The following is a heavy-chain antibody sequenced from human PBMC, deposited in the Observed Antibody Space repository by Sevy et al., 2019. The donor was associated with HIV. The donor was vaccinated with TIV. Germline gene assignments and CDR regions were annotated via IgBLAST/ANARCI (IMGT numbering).Heavy chain of an antibody. D-gene: IGHD1-26*01. CDR2: TSYDGSHK. Sequence: GESLKISCTVSGFIFSNFAMHWVRQAPGKGLAWVAVTSYDGSHKYYADSVKGRFTVSRDNSRNILSLEMSSLTRDDTAVYYCARGENDDEFFQYWGQGTLVTVSS. CDR1: GFIFSNFA. J-gene: IGHJ1*01. V-gene: IGHV3-30*04. CDR3: ARGENDDEFFQY.